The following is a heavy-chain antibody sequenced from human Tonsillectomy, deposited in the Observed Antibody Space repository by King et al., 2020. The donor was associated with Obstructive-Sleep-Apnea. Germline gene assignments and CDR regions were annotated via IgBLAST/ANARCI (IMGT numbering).Heavy chain of an antibody. CDR2: ISFDSAKK. CDR1: GFTFNTYG. D-gene: IGHD3-22*01. Sequence: VQLVESGGGVVQPGRSLRLSCAASGFTFNTYGMHWVRQAPGKGLEWVAFISFDSAKKTYTDSVKGRFSVSRDNSKNTMFLQMDSLRAEDTSMYYCARDVLDSSGWAHRTYWGQGTLVTVSS. V-gene: IGHV3-33*01. CDR3: ARDVLDSSGWAHRTY. J-gene: IGHJ4*02.